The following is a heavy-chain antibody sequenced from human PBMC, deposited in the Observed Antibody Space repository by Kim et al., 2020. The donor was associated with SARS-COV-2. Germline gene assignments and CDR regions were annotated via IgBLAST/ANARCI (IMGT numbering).Heavy chain of an antibody. J-gene: IGHJ6*03. CDR2: ICGSGDST. Sequence: GGSLRLSCAASGFTFSSYAMSWVRQAPGKGLEWVSGICGSGDSTYYAESVKGRFTISRDNSKNTLYLQMNSLRAEDTAVYYCAKLRGNSCYSNMDVWGKGTTVIVSS. CDR3: AKLRGNSCYSNMDV. V-gene: IGHV3-23*01. D-gene: IGHD2-2*02. CDR1: GFTFSSYA.